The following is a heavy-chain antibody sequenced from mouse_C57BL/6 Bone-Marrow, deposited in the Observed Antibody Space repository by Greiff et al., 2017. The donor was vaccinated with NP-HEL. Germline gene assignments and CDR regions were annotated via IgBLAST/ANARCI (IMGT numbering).Heavy chain of an antibody. J-gene: IGHJ2*01. D-gene: IGHD3-3*01. CDR1: GFTFSSSA. V-gene: IGHV5-4*01. CDR3: ARDLRLYYFDY. Sequence: EVKLPESGGGLVKPGGSLKLSCAASGFTFSSSAMSWVRQTPEKRLEWVATISDGGSYTYYPDNVKGRFTISRDNAKNNLYLQMSHLKSEDTAMYYCARDLRLYYFDYWGQGTTLTVSS. CDR2: ISDGGSYT.